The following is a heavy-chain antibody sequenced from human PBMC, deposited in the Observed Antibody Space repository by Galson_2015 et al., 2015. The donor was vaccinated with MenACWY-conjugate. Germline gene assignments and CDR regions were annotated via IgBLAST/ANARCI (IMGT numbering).Heavy chain of an antibody. CDR3: AREDFCSGGTCYFYDY. J-gene: IGHJ4*02. Sequence: GTTYYAASVKGRFTISKDNSKNTLYLQMNSLRVEDTAVYYCAREDFCSGGTCYFYDYWGQGTLVTVSS. V-gene: IGHV3-23*01. D-gene: IGHD2-15*01. CDR2: GTT.